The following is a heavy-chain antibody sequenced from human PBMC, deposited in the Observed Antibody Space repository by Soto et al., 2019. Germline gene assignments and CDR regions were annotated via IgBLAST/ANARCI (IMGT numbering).Heavy chain of an antibody. CDR3: AKAPRAGGWLDPEYFQH. Sequence: EVQLVESGGGLVQPGRSLRLSCAASGFTFDDYAMHWVRQAPGKGLEWVSGVSWNSGSIGYADAVKGRFTISRDNAQNSLYLQMNSLRAEDTALYYCAKAPRAGGWLDPEYFQHCGQGTLVTVSS. CDR2: VSWNSGSI. J-gene: IGHJ1*01. V-gene: IGHV3-9*01. D-gene: IGHD6-19*01. CDR1: GFTFDDYA.